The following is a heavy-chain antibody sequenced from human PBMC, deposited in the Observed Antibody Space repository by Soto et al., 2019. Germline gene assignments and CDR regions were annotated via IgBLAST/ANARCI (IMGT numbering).Heavy chain of an antibody. J-gene: IGHJ5*02. CDR3: ARIRIAAAGGDNWFDP. CDR1: GFSLSNARMG. CDR2: IFSNDEK. V-gene: IGHV2-26*01. D-gene: IGHD6-13*01. Sequence: QVTLKESGPVLVKPTETLTLTCTVSGFSLSNARMGVSWIRQPPGKALEWLAHIFSNDEKSYSTSLKSRLTLPKDTSKSQVVLTMTNMDPVDTATYYCARIRIAAAGGDNWFDPWGQGTLVTVSS.